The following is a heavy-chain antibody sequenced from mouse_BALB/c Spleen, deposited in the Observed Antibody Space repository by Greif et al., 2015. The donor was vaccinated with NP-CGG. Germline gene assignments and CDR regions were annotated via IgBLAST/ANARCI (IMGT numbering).Heavy chain of an antibody. CDR2: IRLRSNNYAT. CDR1: GFTFSNYW. CDR3: TTGFAY. J-gene: IGHJ3*01. V-gene: IGHV6-6*02. Sequence: EVKVEESGGGLVQPGGSMKLSCVASGFTFSNYWMNWVRQSPEKGLEWVAEIRLRSNNYATHYAESVKGRFTISRDDSKSSVYPQMNNLRAEDTGIYYCTTGFAYWGQGTLVTVSA.